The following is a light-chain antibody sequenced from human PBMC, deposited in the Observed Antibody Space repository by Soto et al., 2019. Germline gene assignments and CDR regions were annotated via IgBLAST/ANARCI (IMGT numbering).Light chain of an antibody. CDR1: QSISSY. CDR2: AAS. V-gene: IGKV1-39*01. CDR3: PQTYSAPLT. Sequence: DIQMTQSPSSLSASVGDRVTITCRASQSISSYLNWYQHKPGKAPKLLIYAASSFQGGVPSRFSGSESGTDFTLTISSLQPEDFATYYCPQTYSAPLTFGGGTKVDIK. J-gene: IGKJ4*01.